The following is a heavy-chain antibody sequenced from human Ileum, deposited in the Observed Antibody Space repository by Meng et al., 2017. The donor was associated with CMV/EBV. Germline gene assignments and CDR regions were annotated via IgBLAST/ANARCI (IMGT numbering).Heavy chain of an antibody. CDR2: IDWDDDK. V-gene: IGHV2-70D*14. CDR1: GFSLSTSGMR. J-gene: IGHJ4*02. D-gene: IGHD3-16*01. CDR3: ARIGMATTAYYFDY. Sequence: SGPTLVKPTQTLTLTCTFSGFSLSTSGMRVIWIRQPPGKALEWLARIDWDDDKFYSISLKTMLTISKDTSKNQVVLTMTNMDPVDTATYYCARIGMATTAYYFDYWGQGTLVTVSS.